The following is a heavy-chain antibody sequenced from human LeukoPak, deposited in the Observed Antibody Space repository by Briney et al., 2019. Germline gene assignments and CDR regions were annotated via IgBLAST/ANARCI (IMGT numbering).Heavy chain of an antibody. J-gene: IGHJ4*02. Sequence: GGSLRLSCAVSGFDFSGYWMTWVRQAPGKGLEWVATMNHEGSETYYLHSVKGRFTISRDNAENSLYLLMNGLRPEDMALYYCVRGGRATFDYWGQGTLVTVSS. CDR2: MNHEGSET. V-gene: IGHV3-7*01. CDR1: GFDFSGYW. CDR3: VRGGRATFDY. D-gene: IGHD5-12*01.